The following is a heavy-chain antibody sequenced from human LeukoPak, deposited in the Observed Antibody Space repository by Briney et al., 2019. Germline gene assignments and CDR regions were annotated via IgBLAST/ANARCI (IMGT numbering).Heavy chain of an antibody. D-gene: IGHD3-9*01. CDR1: GYTFTGYY. CDR3: ARVGLRYFDWLLLGY. J-gene: IGHJ4*02. V-gene: IGHV1-2*02. CDR2: INPNSGGT. Sequence: ASVKVSCKASGYTFTGYYMHWVRQAPGQGLEWMGWINPNSGGTNYAQKFQGRVTMTRDTSISTAYMELSRLRSDDTAVYYCARVGLRYFDWLLLGYWGQGTLVTVSS.